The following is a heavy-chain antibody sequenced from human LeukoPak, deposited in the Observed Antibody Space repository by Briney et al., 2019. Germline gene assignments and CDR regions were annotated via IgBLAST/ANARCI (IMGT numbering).Heavy chain of an antibody. CDR3: ASGSGSYYAPRPDY. CDR1: GGSFSGYY. V-gene: IGHV4-34*01. D-gene: IGHD1-26*01. Sequence: NTSETLSLTCAVYGGSFSGYYWSWIRQPPGKGLEWIGEINHSGSTNYNPSPKSRVTISVDTSKNQFSLKLSSVTAADTAVYYCASGSGSYYAPRPDYWGQGTLVTVPS. CDR2: INHSGST. J-gene: IGHJ4*02.